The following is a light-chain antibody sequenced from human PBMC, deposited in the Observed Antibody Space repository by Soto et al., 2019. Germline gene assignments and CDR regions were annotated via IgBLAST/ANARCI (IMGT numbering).Light chain of an antibody. CDR2: GAS. J-gene: IGKJ1*01. V-gene: IGKV3-15*01. CDR3: QQYRNWPRT. Sequence: EIVLTQSPATLSLSPGERVTLSCRASQSVDINLAWYQQKPGQAPRLLIYGASTRATDMPGRFSGRGSGTEFTLTINSLKYEDFAVYYCQQYRNWPRTFGQGTKVDIK. CDR1: QSVDIN.